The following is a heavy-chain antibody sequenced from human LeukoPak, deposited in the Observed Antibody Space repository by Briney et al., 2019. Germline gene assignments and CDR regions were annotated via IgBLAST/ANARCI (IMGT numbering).Heavy chain of an antibody. Sequence: PSETLSLTCAVYGGSFSGYYWSWIRQPPGKGLEWIGEINHSGSTNYNPSLKSRVTISVDTSKNQFSLKLSSVTAADTAVYYCARSSTMTVVVRRYYFDYWGQGTLVTVSS. V-gene: IGHV4-34*01. CDR3: ARSSTMTVVVRRYYFDY. J-gene: IGHJ4*02. CDR2: INHSGST. D-gene: IGHD3-22*01. CDR1: GGSFSGYY.